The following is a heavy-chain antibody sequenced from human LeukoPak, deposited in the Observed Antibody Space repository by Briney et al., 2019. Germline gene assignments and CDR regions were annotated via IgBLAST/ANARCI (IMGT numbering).Heavy chain of an antibody. CDR1: GGSFSGYY. CDR3: ARGEVPRDIVVVPAAGNYYYYYMDV. V-gene: IGHV4-34*01. D-gene: IGHD2-2*01. Sequence: SETLSLTCAVYGGSFSGYYWSWIRQPPGKGLEWIGEINHSGSTNYNPPLKSRVTISVDTSKNQFSLKLSSVTAADTAVYYCARGEVPRDIVVVPAAGNYYYYYMDVWGKGTTVTVSS. CDR2: INHSGST. J-gene: IGHJ6*03.